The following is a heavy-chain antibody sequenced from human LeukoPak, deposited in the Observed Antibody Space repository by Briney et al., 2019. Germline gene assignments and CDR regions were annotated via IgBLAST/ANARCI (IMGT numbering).Heavy chain of an antibody. CDR1: GGSISSGSYY. V-gene: IGHV4-61*02. CDR3: ARSPLVRFDY. J-gene: IGHJ4*02. Sequence: SETLSLTCTVSGGSISSGSYYWRWIRQRAGKGLEWIGRIYTSGSTNYNPSLKSRVTISLDTSNNQFSLKLTSVTAADTAVYYCARSPLVRFDYWGRGTLVTVSS. CDR2: IYTSGST.